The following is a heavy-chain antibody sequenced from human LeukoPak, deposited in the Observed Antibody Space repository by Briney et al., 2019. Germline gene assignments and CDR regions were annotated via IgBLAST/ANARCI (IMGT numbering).Heavy chain of an antibody. V-gene: IGHV4-59*12. CDR1: GGSISSYY. Sequence: SETLSLTCTVSGGSISSYYWVWIRRPLPGKVQGRVRINYRGSTYYNPSLKSRVTISVDTSKNHFSLKLSSVTVADTAVYYCARDRELVDYGDPLYWYFDLWGRGTLVTVSS. CDR2: INYRGST. CDR3: ARDRELVDYGDPLYWYFDL. J-gene: IGHJ2*01. D-gene: IGHD4-17*01.